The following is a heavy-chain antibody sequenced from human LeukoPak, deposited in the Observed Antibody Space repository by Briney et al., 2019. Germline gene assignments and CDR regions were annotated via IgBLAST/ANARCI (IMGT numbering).Heavy chain of an antibody. D-gene: IGHD6-19*01. Sequence: GGSLRLSCAASGFTFSSYGMHWVRQAPGKGLEWVAVISYDGSNKYYADSVKGRFTISRDNSKNTLYLQMNSLRAEDTAVYYCAKDRGIRTKVAGPLDYWGQGTLVTVSS. CDR2: ISYDGSNK. CDR3: AKDRGIRTKVAGPLDY. J-gene: IGHJ4*02. V-gene: IGHV3-30*18. CDR1: GFTFSSYG.